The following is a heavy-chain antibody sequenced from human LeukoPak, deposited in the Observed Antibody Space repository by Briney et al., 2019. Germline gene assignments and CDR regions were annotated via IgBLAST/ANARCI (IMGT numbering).Heavy chain of an antibody. J-gene: IGHJ3*02. V-gene: IGHV3-7*01. CDR1: GFTFSSYW. D-gene: IGHD7-27*01. CDR3: TTLTGDSDGFDI. CDR2: IKQDGSEK. Sequence: GGSLRLSCAASGFTFSSYWMSWVRQAPGKGLEWVAHIKQDGSEKYYVDSVKGRFTISRDNAKNSLYLQMNSLRAEDTAVYYCTTLTGDSDGFDIWGQGTRVTVSS.